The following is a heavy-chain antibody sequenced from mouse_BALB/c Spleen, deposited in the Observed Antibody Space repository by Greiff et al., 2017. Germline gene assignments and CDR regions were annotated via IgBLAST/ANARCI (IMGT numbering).Heavy chain of an antibody. CDR3: ALSYVRAWFAY. D-gene: IGHD1-1*01. V-gene: IGHV14-1*02. J-gene: IGHJ3*01. CDR1: GFNIKDYY. Sequence: EVKLVESGAELVRPGALVKLSCKASGFNIKDYYMHWVKQRPEQGLEWIGWIDPENGNTIYDPKFQGKASITADTSSNTAYLQLSSLTSEDTAVYYCALSYVRAWFAYWGQGTLVTVSA. CDR2: IDPENGNT.